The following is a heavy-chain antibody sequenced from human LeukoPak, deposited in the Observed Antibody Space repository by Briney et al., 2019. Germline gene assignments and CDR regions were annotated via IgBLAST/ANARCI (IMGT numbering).Heavy chain of an antibody. V-gene: IGHV3-53*01. Sequence: PGGSLRLSCAASGFTFDDYGMSWVRQAPGKGLEWVSVIYSGGSTYYADSVKGRFTISRDNSKNTLYLQMNSLRAEDTAVYYCAKNHNSNGYHTDDAFDVWGQGTMVTVSS. CDR1: GFTFDDYG. D-gene: IGHD3-22*01. J-gene: IGHJ3*01. CDR2: IYSGGST. CDR3: AKNHNSNGYHTDDAFDV.